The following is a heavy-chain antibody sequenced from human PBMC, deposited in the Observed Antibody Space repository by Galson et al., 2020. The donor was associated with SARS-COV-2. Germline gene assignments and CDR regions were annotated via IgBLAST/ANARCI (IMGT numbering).Heavy chain of an antibody. CDR2: IWYDGSNK. CDR3: ARDIQDSSSWYGSYFDY. J-gene: IGHJ4*02. D-gene: IGHD6-13*01. CDR1: GFTFSSYG. Sequence: GGSLRLSCAASGFTFSSYGMHWVRQAPGKGLEWVAVIWYDGSNKYYADSVKGRFTISRDNSKHTLYLQMNSLRAEDTAVYYCARDIQDSSSWYGSYFDYWGQGTLVTVSS. V-gene: IGHV3-33*01.